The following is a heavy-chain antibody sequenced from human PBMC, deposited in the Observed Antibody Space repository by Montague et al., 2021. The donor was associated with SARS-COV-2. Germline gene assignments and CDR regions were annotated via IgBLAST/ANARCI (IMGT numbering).Heavy chain of an antibody. CDR1: GFLFGDYW. CDR3: ARATLYMDV. V-gene: IGHV3-7*01. Sequence: SLSLSCSASGFLFGDYWMSWVRQAPGKGLEWVANIKLDGSEEYSVDSVKGRFTVSRDNAKNSLYLQMNSLRAEDTAVYYCARATLYMDVWGKGTTVTVSS. CDR2: IKLDGSEE. J-gene: IGHJ6*03.